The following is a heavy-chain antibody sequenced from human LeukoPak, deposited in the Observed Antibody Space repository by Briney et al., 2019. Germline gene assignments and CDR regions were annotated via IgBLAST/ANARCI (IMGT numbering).Heavy chain of an antibody. J-gene: IGHJ5*02. V-gene: IGHV4-39*01. CDR1: DGSISTTYYY. D-gene: IGHD1-14*01. CDR2: IYYSGST. CDR3: ARWNHASHWFDP. Sequence: SDTLSLTCTVSDGSISTTYYYWGWIRQPPGKGLEWIGSIYYSGSTYYNPSLKSRVTISLDTSKNQFSLQLNSVTPEDTAVYYCARWNHASHWFDPWGQGTLVTVSS.